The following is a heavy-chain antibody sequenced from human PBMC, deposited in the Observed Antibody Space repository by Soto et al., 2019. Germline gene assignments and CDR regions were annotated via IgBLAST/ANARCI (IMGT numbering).Heavy chain of an antibody. J-gene: IGHJ6*02. CDR3: ARDRRAYCSRTSCYYYYGMDV. CDR2: IYYSGST. D-gene: IGHD2-2*01. Sequence: SETLSLTCTVSGGSISSGDYYWGWIRQPQGKGLEWIGYIYYSGSTYYNPSLKSRVTISVDTSKNQFSLKLSSVTAADTAVYYCARDRRAYCSRTSCYYYYGMDVWGQGTTVTVSS. CDR1: GGSISSGDYY. V-gene: IGHV4-30-4*01.